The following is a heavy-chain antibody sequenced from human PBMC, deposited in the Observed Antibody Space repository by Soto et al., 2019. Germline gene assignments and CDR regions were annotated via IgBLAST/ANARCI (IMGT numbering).Heavy chain of an antibody. J-gene: IGHJ4*02. Sequence: ASVNVSCKASGGTMSSYAISWVRQAPGQGLEWMGVIFPIFGTANYAQKFQGRVTITADESTSTAYMELSSLSSEDTAVYYCARGLTGTGSGRDYWGQGTLVTVSS. CDR1: GGTMSSYA. CDR2: IFPIFGTA. V-gene: IGHV1-69*01. CDR3: ARGLTGTGSGRDY. D-gene: IGHD1-7*01.